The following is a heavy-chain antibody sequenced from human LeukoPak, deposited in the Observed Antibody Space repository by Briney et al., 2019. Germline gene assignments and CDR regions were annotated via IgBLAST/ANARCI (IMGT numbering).Heavy chain of an antibody. CDR2: ISSGAVTT. CDR3: AKLPW. CDR1: GFTFSSYA. V-gene: IGHV3-23*01. J-gene: IGHJ4*02. Sequence: GGSLRLSCAASGFTFSSYAMFWVRQAPGKGLEWGSGISSGAVTTYYAASVKGRFTISRDNSKNTLYLQMNSLRAEDTAVYYCAKLPWWGQGTLVTVSS.